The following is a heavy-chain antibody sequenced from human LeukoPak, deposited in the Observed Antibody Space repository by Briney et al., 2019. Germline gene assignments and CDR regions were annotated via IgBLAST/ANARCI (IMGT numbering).Heavy chain of an antibody. CDR2: ISGSGGNT. J-gene: IGHJ4*02. Sequence: GGSLRLSCAASGFTFSSYAMSWVRQAPGQGLEWVSAISGSGGNTYYAESVKGRFTITRDNSTNTPYMEMNSLRAEDTAVYYCAKAREAIAAAGPWGQGTLVTVSS. V-gene: IGHV3-23*01. D-gene: IGHD6-13*01. CDR1: GFTFSSYA. CDR3: AKAREAIAAAGP.